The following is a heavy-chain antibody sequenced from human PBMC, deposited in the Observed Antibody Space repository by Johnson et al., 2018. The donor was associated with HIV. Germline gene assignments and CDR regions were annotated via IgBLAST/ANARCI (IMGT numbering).Heavy chain of an antibody. CDR1: GFVFSDSH. D-gene: IGHD6-13*01. CDR3: ARGGTYSWSPDRIGRAFEI. J-gene: IGHJ3*02. Sequence: QVQLVESGGDLVKPGGSLRLSCVASGFVFSDSHMSWIRQAPGKGLEWISYVSSGGSSIYYADSVRGRFTISRDNAKNSLFLQLNRLRAGDTGVYYCARGGTYSWSPDRIGRAFEIWGQGTTVTVSS. V-gene: IGHV3-11*04. CDR2: VSSGGSSI.